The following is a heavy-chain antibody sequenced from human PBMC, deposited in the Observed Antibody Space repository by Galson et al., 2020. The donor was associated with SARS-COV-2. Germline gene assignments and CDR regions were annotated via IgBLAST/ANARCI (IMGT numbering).Heavy chain of an antibody. CDR1: GFTFSSHG. CDR3: ARDLVGATYFDY. CDR2: IWYDGSNQ. D-gene: IGHD1-26*01. V-gene: IGHV3-33*01. J-gene: IGHJ4*02. Sequence: GESLKISCAASGFTFSSHGMHWVRQAPGKGLEWVAVIWYDGSNQYYANSVKGRFTISRDNSKNTLYLQMNSLRAEDTAVYYCARDLVGATYFDYWGQGTLVTVSS.